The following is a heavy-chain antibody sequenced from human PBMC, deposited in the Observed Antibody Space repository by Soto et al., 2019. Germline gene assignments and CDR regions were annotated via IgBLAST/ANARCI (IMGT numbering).Heavy chain of an antibody. J-gene: IGHJ4*02. Sequence: ASVKVSCKASGGTFSSYAISWVRQAPGQGLEWMGGIIPIFGTANYAQKFQGRVTITADESTSTAYMELSSLRSEDTAVYYCARVMGAQGFFYWFDYWGQGTLVTVSS. CDR1: GGTFSSYA. CDR2: IIPIFGTA. CDR3: ARVMGAQGFFYWFDY. D-gene: IGHD1-26*01. V-gene: IGHV1-69*13.